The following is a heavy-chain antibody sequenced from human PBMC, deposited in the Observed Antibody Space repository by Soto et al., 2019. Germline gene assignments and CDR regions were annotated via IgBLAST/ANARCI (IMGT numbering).Heavy chain of an antibody. V-gene: IGHV4-30-4*02. CDR2: VYYSGST. CDR3: ASLLVADEVFDN. J-gene: IGHJ3*02. CDR1: GGSISSGDYY. Sequence: PSETLSLTCTVSGGSISSGDYYWSWIRQPPGKGLQWIGYVYYSGSTYYNPSLKSRVTISLDTSKKQFSLKLNSVTAADTAVYFCASLLVADEVFDNWGQGTMVTVSS. D-gene: IGHD6-25*01.